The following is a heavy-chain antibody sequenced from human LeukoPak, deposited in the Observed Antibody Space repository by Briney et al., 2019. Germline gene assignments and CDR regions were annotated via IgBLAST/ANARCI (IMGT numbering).Heavy chain of an antibody. V-gene: IGHV3-30*04. CDR2: ISYDGSNK. Sequence: GSSLRLSCAASGFTFSSYAMHWVRQAPGKGLDWVAVISYDGSNKYYADSVKGRFTISRDNSKNTLYLQMNSLRAEDTAVYYCARRVVQLERRLNYYGMDVWGKGTTVTVSS. CDR3: ARRVVQLERRLNYYGMDV. J-gene: IGHJ6*04. D-gene: IGHD1-1*01. CDR1: GFTFSSYA.